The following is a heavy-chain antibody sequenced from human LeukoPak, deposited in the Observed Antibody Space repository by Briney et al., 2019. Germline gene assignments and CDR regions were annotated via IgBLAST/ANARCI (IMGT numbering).Heavy chain of an antibody. D-gene: IGHD3-10*01. CDR1: GYTFTSYY. Sequence: ASVKVSCKASGYTFTSYYMHWVRQAPGQGLEWMGIINPSGGSTSYAQKFQGRVTMTRDTSTSTVYMELSSLRSEDTAVYYCARDFYYYGAWSYLYGMDVWGQGTTVTVSS. J-gene: IGHJ6*02. V-gene: IGHV1-46*01. CDR2: INPSGGST. CDR3: ARDFYYYGAWSYLYGMDV.